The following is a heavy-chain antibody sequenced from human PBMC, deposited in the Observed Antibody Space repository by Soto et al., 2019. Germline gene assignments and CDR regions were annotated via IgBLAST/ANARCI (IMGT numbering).Heavy chain of an antibody. V-gene: IGHV1-69*01. Sequence: QVQLVQSGAEVKKPGSSVKVSCKASGGTFSSYAISWVRQAPGQGLEWMGGIIPIFGTANYAQKCQGRVTITADESTSTAYMELSSLRSEDTAVYYCARESYCSSTICFSYAFDIWGQGTMVTVSS. CDR2: IIPIFGTA. CDR1: GGTFSSYA. CDR3: ARESYCSSTICFSYAFDI. J-gene: IGHJ3*02. D-gene: IGHD2-2*01.